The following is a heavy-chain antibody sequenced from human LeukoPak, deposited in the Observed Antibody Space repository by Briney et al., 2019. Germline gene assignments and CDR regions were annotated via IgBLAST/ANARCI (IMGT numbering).Heavy chain of an antibody. CDR1: GGSISSGGYY. J-gene: IGHJ2*01. D-gene: IGHD3-9*01. CDR2: IYYSGST. CDR3: ARAVGYDFLAGYYRGWYFDL. Sequence: SETLSLTCTVSGGSISSGGYYWSWIRQHPGKGLEWIGYIYYSGSTYYNPSLKSRVTISVDTSKNQFSLKLSSVTAADTAVYYCARAVGYDFLAGYYRGWYFDLWGRGTLVTVSS. V-gene: IGHV4-31*03.